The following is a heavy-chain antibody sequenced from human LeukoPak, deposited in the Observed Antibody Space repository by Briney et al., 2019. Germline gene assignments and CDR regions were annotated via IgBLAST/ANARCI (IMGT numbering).Heavy chain of an antibody. CDR3: ARGPPDSIAAAV. J-gene: IGHJ3*01. Sequence: GSLRLSCAASGFTFSDYYMSWIRQPPGKGLEWIGEINHSGSTNYNPSLKSRVTISVDTSKNQFSLKLSSVTAADTAVYYCARGPPDSIAAAVWGQGTMVTVSS. V-gene: IGHV4-34*01. D-gene: IGHD6-13*01. CDR1: GFTFSDYY. CDR2: INHSGST.